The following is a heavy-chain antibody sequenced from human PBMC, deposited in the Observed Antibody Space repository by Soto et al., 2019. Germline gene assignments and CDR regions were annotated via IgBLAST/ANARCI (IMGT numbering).Heavy chain of an antibody. J-gene: IGHJ3*01. CDR2: INHSGRT. V-gene: IGHV4-34*01. D-gene: IGHD6-19*01. Sequence: QVQLQQWGAGLLKPSETLSLTCSVYGGSFSDYYWTWIRQPPGRGVEWIGEINHSGRTSYKPSLKSLITVPVDTSINHISLELTSVTAADPVVYYCVRGSDKSSWSPGFDLWGQGTMVTVSS. CDR1: GGSFSDYY. CDR3: VRGSDKSSWSPGFDL.